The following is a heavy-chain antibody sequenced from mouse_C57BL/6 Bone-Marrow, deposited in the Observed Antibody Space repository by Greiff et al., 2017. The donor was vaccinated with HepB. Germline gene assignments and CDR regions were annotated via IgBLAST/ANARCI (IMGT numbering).Heavy chain of an antibody. CDR3: ARWDTSDAWFAY. J-gene: IGHJ3*01. CDR2: IYPGSGST. V-gene: IGHV1-55*01. Sequence: QVQLKQPGAELVKPGASVKMSCKASGYTFTSYWITWVKQRPGQGLEWIGDIYPGSGSTNYNEKFKSKATLTVDTSSSTAYMQLSSLTSEDSAVSYCARWDTSDAWFAYWGQGTLVTVSA. D-gene: IGHD2-3*01. CDR1: GYTFTSYW.